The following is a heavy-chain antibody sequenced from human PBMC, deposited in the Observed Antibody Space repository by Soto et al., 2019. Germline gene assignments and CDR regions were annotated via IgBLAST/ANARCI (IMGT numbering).Heavy chain of an antibody. D-gene: IGHD3-16*01. CDR2: ISSSSAYI. CDR1: GFAFSTYS. V-gene: IGHV3-21*01. CDR3: TRDMGGHAEYFQH. J-gene: IGHJ1*01. Sequence: EVQLVESGGGLVKPGGSLRLSCAASGFAFSTYSMNWVRQAPGKGLEWVSSISSSSAYIYYADSVKGRFTISRDNAKNPLNLQSNSLRAEAAALYYGTRDMGGHAEYFQHWGQGTLATVSS.